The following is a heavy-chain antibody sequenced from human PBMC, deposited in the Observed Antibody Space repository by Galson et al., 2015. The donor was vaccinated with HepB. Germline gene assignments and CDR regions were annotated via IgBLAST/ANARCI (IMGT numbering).Heavy chain of an antibody. CDR2: IYPGDSDT. D-gene: IGHD6-19*01. CDR1: GYSFTNYW. V-gene: IGHV5-51*01. J-gene: IGHJ5*02. CDR3: ARGPTSGWHGRWFDP. Sequence: QSGAEVKKPGESLKISCRASGYSFTNYWIGWVRQMPGRGLEWMGIIYPGDSDTRYSPSFQGQVTISADKSISTAYLQWSGLKASDTAMYYCARGPTSGWHGRWFDPWGQGTLVTVSS.